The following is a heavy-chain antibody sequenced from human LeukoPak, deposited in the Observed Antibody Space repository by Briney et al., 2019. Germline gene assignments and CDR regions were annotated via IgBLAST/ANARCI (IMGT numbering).Heavy chain of an antibody. J-gene: IGHJ4*02. CDR3: ARGTYYYDSSGYYPDY. Sequence: SETLSLTCTVSGGSISSYYWSWIRQPPGKGLEWIGYIYYSGSTNYNPSLKSRVTISVDTSKNQFSLKLSSVTAADTAVYYCARGTYYYDSSGYYPDYWGQGTLVTVSS. CDR1: GGSISSYY. V-gene: IGHV4-59*01. CDR2: IYYSGST. D-gene: IGHD3-22*01.